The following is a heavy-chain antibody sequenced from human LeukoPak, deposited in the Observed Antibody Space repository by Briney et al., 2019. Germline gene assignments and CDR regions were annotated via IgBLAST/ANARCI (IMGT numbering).Heavy chain of an antibody. CDR3: ARDGGDYYDSSGYPFHH. CDR2: ISTSSSYI. J-gene: IGHJ1*01. Sequence: GGSLGLSCAASGFTFGSYNMNWVRQAPGKGLEWVSSISTSSSYIYYADSVKGRFTISRDNAKKSLYLQMNSLRAGDTAVYYCARDGGDYYDSSGYPFHHWGQGTLVTVSS. D-gene: IGHD3-22*01. V-gene: IGHV3-21*01. CDR1: GFTFGSYN.